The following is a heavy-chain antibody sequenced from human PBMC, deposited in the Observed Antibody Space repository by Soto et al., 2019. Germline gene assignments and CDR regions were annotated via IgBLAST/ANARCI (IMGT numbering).Heavy chain of an antibody. J-gene: IGHJ4*02. CDR1: GGTFSNHA. CDR3: ARWGGISETIAFIGPFDY. CDR2: IVPKTGTT. V-gene: IGHV1-69*01. Sequence: QVQLVQSGAEVKKPGSSVKVSCTASGGTFSNHAINWARQAPGQGLEWMGGIVPKTGTTNYAQKFQGRVTLTADESTSTGYMELSSLRSEDTATYYCARWGGISETIAFIGPFDYWGRGTLVTVSS. D-gene: IGHD1-7*01.